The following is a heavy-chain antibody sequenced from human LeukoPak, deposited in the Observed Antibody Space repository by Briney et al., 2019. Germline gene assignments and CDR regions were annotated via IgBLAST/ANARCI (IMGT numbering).Heavy chain of an antibody. CDR2: ISAYNGNT. D-gene: IGHD6-13*01. CDR1: GYTFTSYG. J-gene: IGHJ4*02. CDR3: ARTSSSWIVER. V-gene: IGHV1-18*01. Sequence: ASVKVSCKASGYTFTSYGISWVRQAPGQGLEWMGWISAYNGNTNYAQKVQGRVTMTTDTSTSTAYMELSSLRSEDTAVYYCARTSSSWIVERWGQGTLVTVSS.